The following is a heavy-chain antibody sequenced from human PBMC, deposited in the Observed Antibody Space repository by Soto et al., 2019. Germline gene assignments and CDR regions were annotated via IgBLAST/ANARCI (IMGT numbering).Heavy chain of an antibody. CDR1: GFTFSHYA. CDR3: VKPLLRYWYFDL. V-gene: IGHV3-23*01. D-gene: IGHD1-26*01. J-gene: IGHJ2*01. Sequence: EVQLLESGGGLVQPGGSLRLSCAASGFTFSHYAMCWVRQAPGKGLEWVSGISYSGAYYADSVKGRFTISRDNSKNTVYLQMDSLRAEDTAIYYCVKPLLRYWYFDLWGRGTLVTVSS. CDR2: ISYSGA.